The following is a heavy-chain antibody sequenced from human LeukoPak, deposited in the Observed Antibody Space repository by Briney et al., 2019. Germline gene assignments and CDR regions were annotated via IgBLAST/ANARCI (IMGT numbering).Heavy chain of an antibody. CDR3: ARDFGVAEGY. D-gene: IGHD3-3*01. J-gene: IGHJ4*02. CDR1: GFTVSSNY. Sequence: GGSLRLSCVASGFTVSSNYMSWVRQAPGKGLEWVSVIYSGGSTYYADSVKGRFTISRDNSKNTLYLQMNSLRVEDTAVYYCARDFGVAEGYWGQGTLVTVSS. V-gene: IGHV3-53*01. CDR2: IYSGGST.